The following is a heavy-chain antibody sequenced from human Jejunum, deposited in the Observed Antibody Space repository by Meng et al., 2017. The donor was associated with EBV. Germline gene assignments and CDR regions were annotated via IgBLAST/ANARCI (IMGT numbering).Heavy chain of an antibody. V-gene: IGHV3-20*01. J-gene: IGHJ4*02. Sequence: RAGSGGGVVRPGGSLCLSCVASGFTLEDYGMNWVRQVPGKGLEWVATINWDGRRTGYADSVKGRFTISRDNAKNSLYLQMNSLRAEDTALYHCARDKRGAGYCHDYWGQGTLVTVSS. CDR3: ARDKRGAGYCHDY. CDR1: GFTLEDYG. D-gene: IGHD2-2*03. CDR2: INWDGRRT.